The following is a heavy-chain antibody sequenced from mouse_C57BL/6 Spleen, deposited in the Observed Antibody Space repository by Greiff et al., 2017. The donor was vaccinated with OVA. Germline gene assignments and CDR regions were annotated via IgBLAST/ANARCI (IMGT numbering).Heavy chain of an antibody. CDR1: GFNIKDDY. D-gene: IGHD6-1*01. CDR2: IDPENGDT. J-gene: IGHJ2*01. Sequence: VQLKESGAELVRPGASVKLSCTASGFNIKDDYMHWVKQRPEQGLEWIGWIDPENGDTEYASKFQGKATITADTSSNTAYLQLSSLTSEDTAVYYCTTGQPDYWGQGTTLTVSS. V-gene: IGHV14-4*01. CDR3: TTGQPDY.